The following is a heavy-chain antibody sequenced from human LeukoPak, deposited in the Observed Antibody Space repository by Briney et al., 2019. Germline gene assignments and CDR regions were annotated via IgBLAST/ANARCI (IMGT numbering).Heavy chain of an antibody. CDR3: ARSIPLWKALRRDWFDP. D-gene: IGHD3-10*01. CDR2: MNPNSGHS. CDR1: GYTFINYD. J-gene: IGHJ5*02. Sequence: ASVKVSCKASGYTFINYDINWVRQATGQGLEWMGWMNPNSGHSGYTQKSQGRITFSRNTSISTAYMELSSLRSEDTAVYYCARSIPLWKALRRDWFDPWGQGTLVTVSS. V-gene: IGHV1-8*01.